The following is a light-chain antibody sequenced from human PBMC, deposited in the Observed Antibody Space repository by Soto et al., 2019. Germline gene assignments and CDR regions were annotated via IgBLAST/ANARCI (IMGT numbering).Light chain of an antibody. J-gene: IGLJ3*02. Sequence: SVLTQPPSVSGAPGQRVTISCTGSSSNIGAGYDVHWYQQLPGTAPKLLIYGNSNRPSGVPDRFSGSKSGTSASLAITGLQAEDEADYYCQSYDSSLSAPSKVFGGGTKLTVL. CDR2: GNS. CDR1: SSNIGAGYD. CDR3: QSYDSSLSAPSKV. V-gene: IGLV1-40*01.